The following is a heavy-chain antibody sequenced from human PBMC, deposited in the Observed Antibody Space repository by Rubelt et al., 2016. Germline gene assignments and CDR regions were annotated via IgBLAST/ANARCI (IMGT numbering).Heavy chain of an antibody. J-gene: IGHJ1*01. D-gene: IGHD4-17*01. CDR3: AKPARLDYGINAEYFQH. V-gene: IGHV3-30*02. Sequence: QVQLVESGGGVVQPGGSLRLSCAASGFTFSSYGMHWVRQAPGKGLEWVAFIRYDGSNKYYADSVKGRFTISRDNSKTTLYLQMNSRRAEDTAVYYCAKPARLDYGINAEYFQHWGQGTLVTVSS. CDR2: IRYDGSNK. CDR1: GFTFSSYG.